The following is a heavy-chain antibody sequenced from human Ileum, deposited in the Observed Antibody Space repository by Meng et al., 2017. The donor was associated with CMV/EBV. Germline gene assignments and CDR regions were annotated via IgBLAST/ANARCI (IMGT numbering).Heavy chain of an antibody. Sequence: KASGYTFAIYGIHWVRQAPGQRLEWMGWVNPGNGKTKFSKEFQGRVTITRETSATTVHMELSSLRSDDTAVYYCARSFNWNAGRGFDYWGQGTLVTVSS. CDR2: VNPGNGKT. CDR3: ARSFNWNAGRGFDY. D-gene: IGHD1-20*01. CDR1: GYTFAIYG. V-gene: IGHV1-3*01. J-gene: IGHJ4*02.